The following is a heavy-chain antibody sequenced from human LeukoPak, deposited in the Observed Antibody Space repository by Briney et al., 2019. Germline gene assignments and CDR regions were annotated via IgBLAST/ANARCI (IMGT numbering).Heavy chain of an antibody. CDR2: IYSGGST. J-gene: IGHJ3*02. Sequence: PGGSLRLSCAASGFTVSSNYMSWVRQAPGKGLEWVSVIYSGGSTCYADSVKGRFTISRDNSKNTLYLQMNSLRAKDTAVYYCASDYGGNAPDAFDIWGQGTMVTVSS. D-gene: IGHD4-23*01. V-gene: IGHV3-66*01. CDR3: ASDYGGNAPDAFDI. CDR1: GFTVSSNY.